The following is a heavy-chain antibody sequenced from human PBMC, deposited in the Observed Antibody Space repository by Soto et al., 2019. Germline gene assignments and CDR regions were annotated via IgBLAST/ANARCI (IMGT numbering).Heavy chain of an antibody. D-gene: IGHD6-19*01. J-gene: IGHJ4*02. CDR2: IYYSGST. Sequence: PSETLSLTCTVSGGSISSYYWSWIRQPPGKGLEWIGYIYYSGSTNYNPSLKSRVTISVDTSKNQFSLKLSSVTAADTAVYYCARLSPSSGCESDYWGQGTLVTVSS. V-gene: IGHV4-59*08. CDR3: ARLSPSSGCESDY. CDR1: GGSISSYY.